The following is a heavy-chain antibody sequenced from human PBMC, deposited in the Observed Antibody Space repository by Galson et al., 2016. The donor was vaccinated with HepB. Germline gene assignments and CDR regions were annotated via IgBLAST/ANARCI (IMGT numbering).Heavy chain of an antibody. CDR3: ARETHGYFDS. D-gene: IGHD4-23*01. J-gene: IGHJ4*02. Sequence: SETLSLTCAVSGGSMSNYYWSWIRQPPGKGLEWIGYVYYSGSTNYNPSLKSRVTISVDTSKSQFSLKLKFVTAADTAVYFCARETHGYFDSWGQGTLVTVSS. V-gene: IGHV4-59*01. CDR2: VYYSGST. CDR1: GGSMSNYY.